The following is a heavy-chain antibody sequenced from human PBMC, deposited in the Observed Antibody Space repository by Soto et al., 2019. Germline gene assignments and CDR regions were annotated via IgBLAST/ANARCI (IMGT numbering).Heavy chain of an antibody. CDR1: GGSISSYY. V-gene: IGHV4-4*07. CDR2: IYTSGST. J-gene: IGHJ4*02. CDR3: ARGSSGWFNEYYFDY. Sequence: PSETLSLTCTVSGGSISSYYWSWIRQPAGKGLEWIGRIYTSGSTNYNPSLKSRVTMSVDTSKNQFSLKLSSVTAADTAVYYCARGSSGWFNEYYFDYWGQGTLVTVSS. D-gene: IGHD6-19*01.